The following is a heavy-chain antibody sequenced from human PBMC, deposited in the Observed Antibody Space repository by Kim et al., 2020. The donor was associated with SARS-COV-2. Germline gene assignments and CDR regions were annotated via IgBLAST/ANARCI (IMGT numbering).Heavy chain of an antibody. CDR1: GFTVSRNY. J-gene: IGHJ6*02. D-gene: IGHD2-15*01. Sequence: GGSLRLSCAASGFTVSRNYMSWVRQAPGKGLEWVSVIYSDGSTYYVDSVKGRFTISRDNSKNTLSLQMNSLRAEDTAVYYCARDPFCNGGSCYPAPYYALDLWGQGTTVTVSS. V-gene: IGHV3-53*01. CDR2: IYSDGST. CDR3: ARDPFCNGGSCYPAPYYALDL.